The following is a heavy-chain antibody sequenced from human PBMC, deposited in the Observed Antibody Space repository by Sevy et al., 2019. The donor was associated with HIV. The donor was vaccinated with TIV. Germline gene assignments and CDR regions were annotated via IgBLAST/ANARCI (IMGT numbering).Heavy chain of an antibody. CDR3: ARDHSSGWLNY. CDR2: ISSSSSYI. D-gene: IGHD6-19*01. J-gene: IGHJ4*02. CDR1: GFTFSSYS. Sequence: GGSLRLSCATSGFTFSSYSMNWVRQAPGKGLEWVSSISSSSSYIYYADSVKGRFTISRDNAKNSLYLQMNSLRAEDTAVYYCARDHSSGWLNYWGQGTLVTVSS. V-gene: IGHV3-21*01.